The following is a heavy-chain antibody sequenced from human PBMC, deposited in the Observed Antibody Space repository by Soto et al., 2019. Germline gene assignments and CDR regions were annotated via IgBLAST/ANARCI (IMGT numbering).Heavy chain of an antibody. J-gene: IGHJ4*02. V-gene: IGHV1-18*01. CDR2: ISPNSGAT. CDR3: VREMWTRSGPQNFFDY. Sequence: ASVKVSCKASGYTFTSYGIIWVRQAPGQGLEWMGYISPNSGATTYAQNLQGRLTLTTDTSTSTAYMELRSLSSDDTAICYCVREMWTRSGPQNFFDYWGLGALVTVSS. CDR1: GYTFTSYG. D-gene: IGHD6-25*01.